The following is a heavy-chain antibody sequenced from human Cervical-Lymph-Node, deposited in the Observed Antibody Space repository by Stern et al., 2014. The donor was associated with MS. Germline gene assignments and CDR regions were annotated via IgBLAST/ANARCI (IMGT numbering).Heavy chain of an antibody. CDR1: GDTFSSYA. Sequence: QVQLVQSGAEVKKPGSSVKVSCKASGDTFSSYAINWVRQVPGQGLEWMGGINPVFGTTNYAQTFQGRVTITADKSTNTAYMELMTLRSEDTAVYYCARGGGLVGYFDYWGQGTLVSVSS. CDR2: INPVFGTT. D-gene: IGHD1-26*01. CDR3: ARGGGLVGYFDY. J-gene: IGHJ4*02. V-gene: IGHV1-69*06.